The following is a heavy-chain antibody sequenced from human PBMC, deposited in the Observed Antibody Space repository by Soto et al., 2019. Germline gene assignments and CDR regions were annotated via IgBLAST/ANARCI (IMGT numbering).Heavy chain of an antibody. Sequence: GGSLRLSCAASGFTFSTYGFNWVRQAPGKGLEWVAVIWYDGNTKYYADSVKGRFTISRDNSKNTLYLQMSSLTAEDTAVYYCARPLVAPVAGPYYYGMDVWGQGTTVTV. V-gene: IGHV3-33*01. J-gene: IGHJ6*02. D-gene: IGHD6-19*01. CDR2: IWYDGNTK. CDR3: ARPLVAPVAGPYYYGMDV. CDR1: GFTFSTYG.